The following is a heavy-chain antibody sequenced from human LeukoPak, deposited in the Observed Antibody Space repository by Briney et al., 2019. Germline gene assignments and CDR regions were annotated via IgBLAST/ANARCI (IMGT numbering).Heavy chain of an antibody. V-gene: IGHV1-2*02. CDR1: GYIFTGYY. J-gene: IGHJ5*02. CDR2: INPNSGGT. Sequence: ASVKVSCKASGYIFTGYYMHWVRQAPGQGLEWMGWINPNSGGTNYTQKFQGRVTMTRDTSISTAYMELSRLRSDDTAVYYCAREGGRGHWFDPWGQGTLVTVSS. CDR3: AREGGRGHWFDP. D-gene: IGHD6-25*01.